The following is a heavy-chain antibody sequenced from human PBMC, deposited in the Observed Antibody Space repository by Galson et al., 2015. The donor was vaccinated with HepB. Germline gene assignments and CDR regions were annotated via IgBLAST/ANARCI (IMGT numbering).Heavy chain of an antibody. J-gene: IGHJ4*02. Sequence: SLRLSCAASGFSFSNYAMSWVRQAPGKGLEWVPTISGSGVLTYYADSVKGRFTISRDNSKTTLYLRMDSLRAEDTAVYYCAPEIGVVIPPDLVYWGQGTRVTVSS. V-gene: IGHV3-23*01. CDR3: APEIGVVIPPDLVY. CDR1: GFSFSNYA. D-gene: IGHD2-21*01. CDR2: ISGSGVLT.